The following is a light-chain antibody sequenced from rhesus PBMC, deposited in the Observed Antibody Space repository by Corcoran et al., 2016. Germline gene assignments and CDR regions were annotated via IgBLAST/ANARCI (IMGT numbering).Light chain of an antibody. V-gene: IGKV3-53*01. J-gene: IGKJ2*01. Sequence: QVTLTQSPATLSLSPGERATLSCRASQSVGSSLAWYQQKAGQAPGLLIYGASTRATGVPDRFSGRATGTDFTLTISSVEPEDFAVYYCQKYDTSPYRFGQGTKVEIK. CDR1: QSVGSS. CDR3: QKYDTSPYR. CDR2: GAS.